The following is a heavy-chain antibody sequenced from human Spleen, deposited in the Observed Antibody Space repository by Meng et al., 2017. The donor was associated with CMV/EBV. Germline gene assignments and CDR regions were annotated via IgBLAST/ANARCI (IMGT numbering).Heavy chain of an antibody. CDR3: ATVSQGTVAKNPEAYYYYAMDV. V-gene: IGHV1-2*02. Sequence: ASVKVSCKASGYTFTSYYMHWVRQAPGQGPEWMGWINPNSGDTKYAQKFQGRVTMTRDTSISTAYMELNRLRSDDTAVYYCATVSQGTVAKNPEAYYYYAMDVWGQGTTVTVSS. D-gene: IGHD1-14*01. J-gene: IGHJ6*02. CDR1: GYTFTSYY. CDR2: INPNSGDT.